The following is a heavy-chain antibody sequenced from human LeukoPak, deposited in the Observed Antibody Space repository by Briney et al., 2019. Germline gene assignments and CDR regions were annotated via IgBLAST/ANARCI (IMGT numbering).Heavy chain of an antibody. V-gene: IGHV3-74*01. D-gene: IGHD5-18*01. CDR2: IDVDGSTT. Sequence: GGSLRLSCGASGFTFSTYWMHWVRQAPGKGLVWVSRIDVDGSTTGYAGSVKGRFTISRDNAKNTLYLQMNSLRAEDTAVYYCVRGYTYGLDNWGQGTLVTVSS. J-gene: IGHJ4*02. CDR1: GFTFSTYW. CDR3: VRGYTYGLDN.